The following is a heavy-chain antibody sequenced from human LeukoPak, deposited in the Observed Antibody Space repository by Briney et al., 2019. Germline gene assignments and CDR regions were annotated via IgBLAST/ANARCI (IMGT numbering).Heavy chain of an antibody. Sequence: ASVKVSCKASGYTFTSYGISWVRQAPGQGLEWMGWISAYNGNTNYAQKLQGRVTMTTDTSTSTAYMELRSLRSDDTAVYYCARDQGYCSSGSCYNHFDYWGQGTLVTVSS. V-gene: IGHV1-18*01. CDR1: GYTFTSYG. CDR2: ISAYNGNT. D-gene: IGHD2-15*01. J-gene: IGHJ4*02. CDR3: ARDQGYCSSGSCYNHFDY.